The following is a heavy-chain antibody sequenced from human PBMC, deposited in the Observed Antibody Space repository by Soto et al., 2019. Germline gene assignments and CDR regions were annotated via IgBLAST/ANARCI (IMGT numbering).Heavy chain of an antibody. CDR1: GGSISSYY. CDR3: ARSTIPYGDYAPIIDY. CDR2: IYYSGST. Sequence: SETLSLTCTVSGGSISSYYWSWIRQPPGKGLEWIGSIYYSGSTYYNPSLKSRVTISVDTSKDQFSLKLSSVTAADTAVYYCARSTIPYGDYAPIIDYWGQGTLVTVSS. J-gene: IGHJ4*02. V-gene: IGHV4-59*05. D-gene: IGHD4-17*01.